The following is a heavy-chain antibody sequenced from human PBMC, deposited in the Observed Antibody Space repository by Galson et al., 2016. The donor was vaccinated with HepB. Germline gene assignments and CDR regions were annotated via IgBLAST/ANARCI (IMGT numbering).Heavy chain of an antibody. CDR1: GFSLSNPKMG. CDR3: ARTPSTVTHWDGMDV. D-gene: IGHD4-17*01. V-gene: IGHV2-26*01. J-gene: IGHJ6*02. CDR2: IFSEDDK. Sequence: PALVKPTQTLTLTCTVSGFSLSNPKMGVSWIRQPPGKALEWLAHIFSEDDKSYSTPLRSRLTTSKDTSKSQVVLIMTNMEPVDTATYYCARTPSTVTHWDGMDVWGQGTTVTVSS.